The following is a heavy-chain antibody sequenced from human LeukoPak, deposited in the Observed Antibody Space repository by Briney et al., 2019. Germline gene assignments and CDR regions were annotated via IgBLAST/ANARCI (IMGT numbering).Heavy chain of an antibody. J-gene: IGHJ4*02. CDR2: IRCSGTST. Sequence: GGSLRLSCVASGFTFSSYAMNWVRQAPGKGLDWVSAIRCSGTSTYYADSVKGRFTISRDNSKNTLYLQMNSLRAEDTAVYYCAKTTAGHSSGRDPGWPVDYWGQGTLVTVSS. CDR3: AKTTAGHSSGRDPGWPVDY. V-gene: IGHV3-23*01. D-gene: IGHD6-19*01. CDR1: GFTFSSYA.